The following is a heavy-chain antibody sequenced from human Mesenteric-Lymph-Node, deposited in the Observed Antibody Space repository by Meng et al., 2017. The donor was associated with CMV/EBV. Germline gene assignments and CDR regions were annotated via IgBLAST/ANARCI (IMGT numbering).Heavy chain of an antibody. V-gene: IGHV3-13*01. Sequence: GGSLRLSCVGSGFIFSMSEFHWVRQPIGQGLEWVSAIGTPGDTYYSDSVKGRFTISRDNAKNSLYLQMDTLRPEDTAVYYCVREVRTTVVTLFDPWGQGALVTVSS. D-gene: IGHD4-23*01. CDR1: GFIFSMSE. J-gene: IGHJ5*02. CDR2: IGTPGDT. CDR3: VREVRTTVVTLFDP.